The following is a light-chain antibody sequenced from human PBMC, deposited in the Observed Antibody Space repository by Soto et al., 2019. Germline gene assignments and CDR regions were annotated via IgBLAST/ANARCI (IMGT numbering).Light chain of an antibody. Sequence: ETVLTQSPATLSLSTGERATLSCRASQSVDRYLSWYQQKPGQAPRLLIYDASNRAIGIPARFSGSGFGTDFTLTISSLEPEDFAVYYCQQRKNWPPLTFGGGTKVDIK. V-gene: IGKV3-11*01. CDR3: QQRKNWPPLT. J-gene: IGKJ4*01. CDR1: QSVDRY. CDR2: DAS.